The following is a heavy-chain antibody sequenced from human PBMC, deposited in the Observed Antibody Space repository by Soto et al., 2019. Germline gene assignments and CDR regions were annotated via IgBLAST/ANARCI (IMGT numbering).Heavy chain of an antibody. V-gene: IGHV3-7*01. D-gene: IGHD3-10*01. Sequence: EVQLVESGGGLVQPGGSLRLSCAASGFTFSSYWMSWVRQAPGKGLEWVANIKQDGSEKYYVDSVKGRFTISRDNGKNSLYLQIDSLGGEDTAVYYCAKDPRSPSSGSYYLPWGQGTLVTVSS. CDR2: IKQDGSEK. CDR1: GFTFSSYW. J-gene: IGHJ5*02. CDR3: AKDPRSPSSGSYYLP.